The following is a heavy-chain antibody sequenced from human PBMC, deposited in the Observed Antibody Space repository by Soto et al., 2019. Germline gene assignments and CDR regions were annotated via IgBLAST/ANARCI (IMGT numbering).Heavy chain of an antibody. CDR1: GFTFNNYA. CDR2: ISGGGDTT. Sequence: EVQLLESGGGLVQPGGSLRLSCAASGFTFNNYAMTWVRQAPGKGLEWVSAISGGGDTTSYADSVKGRFTVSRDGSKNALVRQIRSLSAEDTALYYCVKGRVGSGSLTPRVDFWGQGTLVTVSS. J-gene: IGHJ4*02. V-gene: IGHV3-23*01. D-gene: IGHD3-10*01. CDR3: VKGRVGSGSLTPRVDF.